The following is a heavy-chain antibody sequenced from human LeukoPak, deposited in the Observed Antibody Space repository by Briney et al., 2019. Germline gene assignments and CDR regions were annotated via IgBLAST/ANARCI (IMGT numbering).Heavy chain of an antibody. CDR2: ISAGGDFV. CDR3: VRDKYDRSNYAYLDS. D-gene: IGHD3-22*01. V-gene: IGHV3-21*01. J-gene: IGHJ5*01. CDR1: GFPFSTHS. Sequence: GGSLRLSCAASGFPFSTHSLNWVRQAPGKGLEWVSSISAGGDFVYYGDSVKGRFTMSRDNAKNSLHLQMDSLTAEDTAVYYCVRDKYDRSNYAYLDSWGHGTLVTVYS.